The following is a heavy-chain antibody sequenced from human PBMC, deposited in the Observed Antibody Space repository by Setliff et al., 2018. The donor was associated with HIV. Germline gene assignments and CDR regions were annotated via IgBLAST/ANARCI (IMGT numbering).Heavy chain of an antibody. Sequence: SETLSLTCYVTDDPISSYYWSWVRQPAGEGLEWIGRLYVSGDTNYNPSLKSRVTMSLDTSKKHFSLNLKSVTAADTAVYYCALTGHRLLRGYMDVWGKGTTVTVSS. CDR2: LYVSGDT. CDR1: DDPISSYY. D-gene: IGHD2-15*01. CDR3: ALTGHRLLRGYMDV. J-gene: IGHJ6*03. V-gene: IGHV4-4*07.